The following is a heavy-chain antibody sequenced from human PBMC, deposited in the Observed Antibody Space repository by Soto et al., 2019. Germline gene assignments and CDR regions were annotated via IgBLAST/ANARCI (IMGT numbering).Heavy chain of an antibody. Sequence: SETLSLTCTVSGGSISSYYWSWIRQPPGKGLEWIGYIYYSGSTNYNPSLKSRVTISVDTSKNQFSLKLSSVTAADTAVYYCARTGGYGSGSYCTKPFDYWGQGTLVTVSS. CDR3: ARTGGYGSGSYCTKPFDY. CDR1: GGSISSYY. V-gene: IGHV4-59*08. CDR2: IYYSGST. J-gene: IGHJ4*02. D-gene: IGHD3-10*01.